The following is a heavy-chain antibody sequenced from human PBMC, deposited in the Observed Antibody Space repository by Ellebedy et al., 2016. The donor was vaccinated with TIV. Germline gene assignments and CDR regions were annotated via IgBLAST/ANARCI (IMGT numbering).Heavy chain of an antibody. J-gene: IGHJ4*02. CDR3: ARAPRNMLTGYYYVGFDY. D-gene: IGHD3-9*01. CDR2: IYYTGTT. CDR1: GGSTNNYY. Sequence: GSLRLXCTVSGGSTNNYYWSWIRQPPGKGLEWLGFIYYTGTTVYNPSLNSRVTISVDTSKNQFSLKLTSVTAADTAVYYCARAPRNMLTGYYYVGFDYWGQGTLVTVSS. V-gene: IGHV4-59*01.